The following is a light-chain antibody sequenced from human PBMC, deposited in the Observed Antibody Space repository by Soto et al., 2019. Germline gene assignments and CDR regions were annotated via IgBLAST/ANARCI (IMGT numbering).Light chain of an antibody. J-gene: IGKJ4*01. CDR1: QDITSF. CDR3: QQFKSYPRT. Sequence: DIQLTQSPSFLSASVGGRVMITCRASQDITSFLAWYQQKPGKAPKLLIYAASTLQSGVPSRFSGSGSETDFTLTIHGLQPEDLATYYCQQFKSYPRTFGGGTKVE. V-gene: IGKV1-9*01. CDR2: AAS.